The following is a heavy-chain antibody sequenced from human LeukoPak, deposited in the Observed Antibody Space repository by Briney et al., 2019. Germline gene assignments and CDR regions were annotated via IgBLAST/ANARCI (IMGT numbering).Heavy chain of an antibody. CDR1: GFTFSPYT. CDR3: ARDLTRIPTDAFDI. D-gene: IGHD2-15*01. Sequence: SGGSQRLSCAASGFTFSPYTMNWVRQAPGKGLEWVSSISGGNSYIYYADSVKGRFTISRDNAKNSVFLQMNSLRAEDTALYYCARDLTRIPTDAFDIWGQGTMVTVSS. J-gene: IGHJ3*02. CDR2: ISGGNSYI. V-gene: IGHV3-21*01.